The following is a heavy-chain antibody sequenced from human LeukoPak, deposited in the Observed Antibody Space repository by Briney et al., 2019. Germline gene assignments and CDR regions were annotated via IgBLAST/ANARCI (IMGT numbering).Heavy chain of an antibody. D-gene: IGHD3-22*01. CDR2: IYTSGST. Sequence: PSETLSLTCTVSGGSISSGSYYWSWIRQPAGKGLEWIGRIYTSGSTNYNPSLKSRVTISVDTSKNQFSLKLSSVTAADTAVYYCARGIAEYYYDSSGYYPYYFDYWGQGTLVTVSS. V-gene: IGHV4-61*02. CDR1: GGSISSGSYY. CDR3: ARGIAEYYYDSSGYYPYYFDY. J-gene: IGHJ4*02.